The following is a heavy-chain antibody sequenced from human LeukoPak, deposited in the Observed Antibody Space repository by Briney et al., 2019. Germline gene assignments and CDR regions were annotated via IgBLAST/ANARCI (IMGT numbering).Heavy chain of an antibody. V-gene: IGHV4-39*01. CDR2: IFSGST. J-gene: IGHJ4*02. Sequence: SETLSLTCSVSGGSVSTSSYYWDWIRQPPGKGLEWIGNIFSGSTYYNPSLKSRVTISVDTSNNRFSLILNSVTAADTAVYCARKQVATSFLDYWGQGTLVTVSS. CDR3: RKQVATSFLDY. CDR1: GGSVSTSSYY. D-gene: IGHD5-24*01.